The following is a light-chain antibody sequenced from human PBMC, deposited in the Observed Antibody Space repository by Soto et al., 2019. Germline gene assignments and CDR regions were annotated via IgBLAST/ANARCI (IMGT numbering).Light chain of an antibody. CDR3: QQYNDWPVYT. CDR1: QNVHSN. CDR2: AAT. V-gene: IGKV3-15*01. J-gene: IGKJ2*01. Sequence: EIVMTQSPGTLSVSPGGRATLSCTASQNVHSNLAWYQHNPGQAPRLLIYAATTRATGVPARISGSGSGTDFTLTIDSLQSEDFAVYFCQQYNDWPVYTFGLGTKVEI.